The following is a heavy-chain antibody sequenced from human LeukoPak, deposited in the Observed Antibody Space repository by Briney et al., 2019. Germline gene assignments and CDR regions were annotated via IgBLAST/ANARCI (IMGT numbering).Heavy chain of an antibody. Sequence: GSLRLSCSASGFPFHSYAMHWVRPAPGKGLEYVSAISSNGGSTYYADSVKGRFTISRDNSKNTLYLQMSSLRAEDTAVYYCVKEGRPIVVDHYFDYWGQGTLVTVSS. CDR2: ISSNGGST. CDR3: VKEGRPIVVDHYFDY. D-gene: IGHD1-26*01. CDR1: GFPFHSYA. J-gene: IGHJ4*02. V-gene: IGHV3-64D*06.